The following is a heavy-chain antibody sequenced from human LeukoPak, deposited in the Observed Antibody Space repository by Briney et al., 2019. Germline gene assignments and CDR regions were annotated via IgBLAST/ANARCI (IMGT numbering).Heavy chain of an antibody. Sequence: SETLSLTCTVSGYSISSDYYWGWVRQPPGRGLEWIASIYHSGSTHYSPSLKSRVTISVDTSKNQFSLKLSSVTAADTAVYYCARVVGASGFDYWGQGTLATVSS. D-gene: IGHD1-26*01. CDR2: IYHSGST. CDR3: ARVVGASGFDY. CDR1: GYSISSDYY. J-gene: IGHJ4*02. V-gene: IGHV4-38-2*02.